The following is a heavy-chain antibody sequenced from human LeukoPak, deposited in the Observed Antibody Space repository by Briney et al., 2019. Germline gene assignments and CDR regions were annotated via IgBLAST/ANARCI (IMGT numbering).Heavy chain of an antibody. J-gene: IGHJ6*02. V-gene: IGHV3-11*01. D-gene: IGHD4-17*01. Sequence: PGGSLRLSCAASGFTFSDYYMSWIRQAPGKGLEWVSYISSSGSTIYYADSVKGRFTISRDDAKNSLYLQMNSLRAEDTAVYYCARGATSYYGDLSNGMDVWGQGTTVTVSS. CDR3: ARGATSYYGDLSNGMDV. CDR1: GFTFSDYY. CDR2: ISSSGSTI.